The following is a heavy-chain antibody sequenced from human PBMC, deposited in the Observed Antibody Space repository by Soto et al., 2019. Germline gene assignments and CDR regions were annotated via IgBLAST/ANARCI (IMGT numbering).Heavy chain of an antibody. Sequence: PSETLSLTCSVSGASISTRTYNWGWVRQPPGKGLEWVGDIDYSGNTYYNPSLKSRVTISVDTSKNQFSLRLSSVTAADTSVYYCARRGSRHLKWFDPWGQGTLVTVSS. CDR3: ARRGSRHLKWFDP. V-gene: IGHV4-39*01. CDR2: IDYSGNT. J-gene: IGHJ5*02. CDR1: GASISTRTYN.